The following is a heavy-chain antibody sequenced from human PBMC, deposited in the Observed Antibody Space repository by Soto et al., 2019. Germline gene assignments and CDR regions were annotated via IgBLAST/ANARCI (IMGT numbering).Heavy chain of an antibody. CDR3: ARRCCSGGSCYSHLDS. CDR2: IYPGDSHT. CDR1: GYSFTSYC. D-gene: IGHD2-15*01. V-gene: IGHV5-51*01. J-gene: IGHJ4*02. Sequence: PGASLKISCKGSGYSFTSYCIGWVRQMPGKGLEWMGIIYPGDSHTRYSPSFQGQVTISADESISTAYLQWSSLKASDTAMYYCARRCCSGGSCYSHLDSWGQGTLVTVSS.